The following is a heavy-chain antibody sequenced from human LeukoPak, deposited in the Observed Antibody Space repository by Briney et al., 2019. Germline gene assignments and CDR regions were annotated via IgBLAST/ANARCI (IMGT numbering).Heavy chain of an antibody. CDR2: ISGRGGST. V-gene: IGHV3-23*01. D-gene: IGHD3-10*01. CDR1: GFTFSSYA. J-gene: IGHJ5*02. CDR3: ARDQGGSGSFYWFDP. Sequence: GGSLTLSCAASGFTFSSYAMSWLRQVPGKGRECFSTISGRGGSTDYAESVKGRFSISRDNSKNTLYLQMSSLRGEDTAVYYCARDQGGSGSFYWFDPWGQGTLVTVSS.